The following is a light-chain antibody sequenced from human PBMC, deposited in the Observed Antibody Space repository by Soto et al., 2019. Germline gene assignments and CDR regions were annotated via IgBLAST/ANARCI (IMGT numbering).Light chain of an antibody. CDR1: SSNIGNNY. V-gene: IGLV1-44*01. Sequence: QSVLTQPPSVSAAPGQKVTISCSGSSSNIGNNYVSWYQQLPGTAPKLLIYDNNQRPSGVPVRFSGSKSGTSASLAISGLQSEDEADYYCAAWDDSLNGYVFGTGTKVTVL. CDR2: DNN. J-gene: IGLJ1*01. CDR3: AAWDDSLNGYV.